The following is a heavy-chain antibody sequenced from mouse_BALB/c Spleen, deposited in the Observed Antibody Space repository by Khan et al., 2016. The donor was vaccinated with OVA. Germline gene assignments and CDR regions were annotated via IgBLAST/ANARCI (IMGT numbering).Heavy chain of an antibody. J-gene: IGHJ3*01. D-gene: IGHD2-14*01. CDR1: GYTFTSYT. CDR3: VRDGAYHRNDGWFAY. V-gene: IGHV1-4*01. CDR2: INPGNGYT. Sequence: VQLQESGAELARPGASVKMSCKASGYTFTSYTIHWIKKRPGQGLEWIGYINPGNGYTNYNQKFKDRATLTTDKSSTTAYLQLSSLTSDDSAVYNCVRDGAYHRNDGWFAYWSQGTLVTVSA.